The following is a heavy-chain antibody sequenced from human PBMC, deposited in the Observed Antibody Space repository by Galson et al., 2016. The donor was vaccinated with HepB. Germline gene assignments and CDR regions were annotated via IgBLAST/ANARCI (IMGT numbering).Heavy chain of an antibody. CDR2: ILYSVST. D-gene: IGHD4-17*01. CDR1: GGSVRSGSFF. Sequence: SETLSLTCTVFGGSVRSGSFFWSWIRQPPGKGLEWIGSILYSVSTNYNPSLKSRVTLSVDTSNNHFSLKLNSVTAADTADYYCASTYGDHRPFDYWGRGTLVTVSS. J-gene: IGHJ4*02. CDR3: ASTYGDHRPFDY. V-gene: IGHV4-61*03.